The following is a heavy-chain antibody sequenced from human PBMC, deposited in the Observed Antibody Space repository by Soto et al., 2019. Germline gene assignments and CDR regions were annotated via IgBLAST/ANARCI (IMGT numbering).Heavy chain of an antibody. CDR3: ARCVGAVAGSN. CDR1: GFTLSSYW. D-gene: IGHD6-19*01. Sequence: EVQLVESGGGLVQPGGSLRLSCVASGFTLSSYWMRWVRQAPGKGPEWVANIKGDGSEKYYADSVKGRFTISRDNAKNSLLLEMNSLRAEDPALYYCARCVGAVAGSNLGQGTLVTVSS. CDR2: IKGDGSEK. J-gene: IGHJ1*01. V-gene: IGHV3-7*05.